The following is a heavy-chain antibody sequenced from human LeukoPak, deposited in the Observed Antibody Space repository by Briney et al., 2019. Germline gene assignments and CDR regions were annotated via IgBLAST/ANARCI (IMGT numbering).Heavy chain of an antibody. J-gene: IGHJ6*02. D-gene: IGHD3-10*01. Sequence: GASVKVSCKASGYTFTSYGISWVRQAPGQGLEWMGWISAYNGNTNYAQKLQGRVTMTTDTSTSTAYMELRSLRSDHTAVYYCARGTITMVRGVIISHYYYGMDVWGQGTTVTVSS. CDR3: ARGTITMVRGVIISHYYYGMDV. CDR2: ISAYNGNT. CDR1: GYTFTSYG. V-gene: IGHV1-18*01.